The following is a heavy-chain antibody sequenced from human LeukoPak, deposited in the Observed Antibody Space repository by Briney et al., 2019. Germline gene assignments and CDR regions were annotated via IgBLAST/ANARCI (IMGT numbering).Heavy chain of an antibody. D-gene: IGHD6-25*01. Sequence: SETLSLTCTVSGGSMRDSRTWGWIRQPPGKGLEWIANIHDDGRTVSNPSLKSRVTISQDTSKNQFSLKVNSVTAADTAFYYCGRVLTAAGLDFWGPGTLVTVSS. CDR2: IHDDGRT. V-gene: IGHV4-39*07. CDR3: GRVLTAAGLDF. J-gene: IGHJ4*02. CDR1: GGSMRDSRT.